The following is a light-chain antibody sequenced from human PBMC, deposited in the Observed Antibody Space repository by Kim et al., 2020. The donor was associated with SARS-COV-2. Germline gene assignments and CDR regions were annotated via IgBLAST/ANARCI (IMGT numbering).Light chain of an antibody. V-gene: IGLV3-1*01. Sequence: SYELTQPPSVSVSPGQTASITCSGDKLEDKFVCWYQQKPGQSPVLVIYQDSMRPSRIPERFSGSNSGNIATLTISGTQAMDEADYYCQAWDSSTGVFGTGTKVTVL. CDR2: QDS. CDR3: QAWDSSTGV. J-gene: IGLJ1*01. CDR1: KLEDKF.